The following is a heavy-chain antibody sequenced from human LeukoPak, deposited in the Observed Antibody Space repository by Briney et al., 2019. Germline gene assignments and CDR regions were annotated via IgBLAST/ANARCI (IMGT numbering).Heavy chain of an antibody. D-gene: IGHD4-11*01. V-gene: IGHV3-53*04. CDR1: GFTVSSNY. CDR3: ARYSYGMDV. CDR2: IYSGGST. J-gene: IGHJ6*02. Sequence: GGSLRLSCAASGFTVSSNYMSWVRQAPRKGLEWVSVIYSGGSTYYADSVKGRFTISGHNSKNTLYLQMNSLRAEDTAVYYCARYSYGMDVWGQGTTVTVSS.